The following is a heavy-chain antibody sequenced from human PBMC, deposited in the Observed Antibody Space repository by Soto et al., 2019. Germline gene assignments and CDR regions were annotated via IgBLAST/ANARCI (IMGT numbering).Heavy chain of an antibody. Sequence: SVKVSCKASGGTFSSYVISWVRQAPGQGLEWMGGIIPIFGTANYAQKFQGRVTITADESTSTAYMELSSLRSEDTAVYYCACLGPRIAVAGTVYYYGMDVWGQGTTVTVSS. CDR1: GGTFSSYV. J-gene: IGHJ6*02. D-gene: IGHD6-19*01. CDR2: IIPIFGTA. CDR3: ACLGPRIAVAGTVYYYGMDV. V-gene: IGHV1-69*13.